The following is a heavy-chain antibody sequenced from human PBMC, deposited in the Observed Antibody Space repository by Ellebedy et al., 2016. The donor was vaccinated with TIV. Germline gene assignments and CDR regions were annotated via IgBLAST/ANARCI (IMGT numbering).Heavy chain of an antibody. J-gene: IGHJ4*02. V-gene: IGHV3-48*02. Sequence: PGGSLRLSCTASGFTFSTSNMNWVRQAPGKGLEWISYISSSSSTIYYADSVKGRFTISRDDAKNSLFLQMNSLRDEDTAVYYCAWKYSSGWLYWGQGTLVTVSA. CDR1: GFTFSTSN. CDR3: AWKYSSGWLY. CDR2: ISSSSSTI. D-gene: IGHD6-19*01.